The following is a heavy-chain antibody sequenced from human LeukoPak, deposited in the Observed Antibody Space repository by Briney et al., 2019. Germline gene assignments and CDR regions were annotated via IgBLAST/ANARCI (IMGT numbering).Heavy chain of an antibody. CDR1: GFTSSTYA. CDR3: AREGDSRWGELSP. CDR2: IWFDGSEQ. V-gene: IGHV3-33*01. Sequence: PGRSLRLSCAASGFTSSTYAIHWVRQAPGKGLEWVAAIWFDGSEQYYADSVKGRFIISRDNSKSTSNLQLNSLRAEDTAVYYCAREGDSRWGELSPWGQGTLVTVSS. D-gene: IGHD3-16*02. J-gene: IGHJ1*01.